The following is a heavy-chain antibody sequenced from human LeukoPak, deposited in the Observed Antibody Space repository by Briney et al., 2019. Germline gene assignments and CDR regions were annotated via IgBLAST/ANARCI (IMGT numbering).Heavy chain of an antibody. J-gene: IGHJ4*02. CDR1: GFTFSSYG. Sequence: PGGSLRLSCAASGFTFSSYGMHWVRQGPGKGLERVAVITYDGNYKYYADSVKGRFTISRDDSKNTLYLQMNSLRTEDTAVYYCAKWGYNYGLDYWGQGTLVTVSS. V-gene: IGHV3-30*18. CDR2: ITYDGNYK. D-gene: IGHD5-18*01. CDR3: AKWGYNYGLDY.